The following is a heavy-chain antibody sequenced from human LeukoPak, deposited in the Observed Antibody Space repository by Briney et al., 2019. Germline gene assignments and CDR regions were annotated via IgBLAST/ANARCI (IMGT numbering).Heavy chain of an antibody. CDR2: ISYDGSNK. V-gene: IGHV3-30*18. J-gene: IGHJ6*02. D-gene: IGHD2-2*01. CDR3: AKDKGSTRGMDV. Sequence: GGSLRLSCAASGFTFSSYGMHWVRKAPGKGLEWVAVISYDGSNKYYADSVKGRFTISRDNSKNTLYLQMNSLRAEDTAVYYCAKDKGSTRGMDVWGQGTTVTVSS. CDR1: GFTFSSYG.